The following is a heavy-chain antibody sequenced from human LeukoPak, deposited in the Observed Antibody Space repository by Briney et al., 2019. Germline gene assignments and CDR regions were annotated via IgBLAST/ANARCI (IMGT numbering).Heavy chain of an antibody. CDR2: IYHSGST. CDR1: GYSISSGYY. CDR3: ARDRSGDHRGGVDY. D-gene: IGHD3-16*01. V-gene: IGHV4-38-2*02. J-gene: IGHJ4*02. Sequence: SETLSLTCTVSGYSISSGYYWGWIRQPPGKGLEWIGSIYHSGSTYYNPSLKSRVTISVDTSKNQFSLKLSSVTAADTAVYYCARDRSGDHRGGVDYWGQGTLVTVSS.